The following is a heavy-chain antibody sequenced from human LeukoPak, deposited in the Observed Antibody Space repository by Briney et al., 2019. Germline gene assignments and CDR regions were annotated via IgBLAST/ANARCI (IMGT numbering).Heavy chain of an antibody. CDR1: GYTFSRFY. Sequence: ASVTVSCKASGYTFSRFYVHWVRQAPGQGLEWMGIINVSGGRTEYAQKFQVRVTVTRDMSTSTVYMELNNLRSEDTAVYYCAREPPESYYFDNWGQGTLVTVAS. J-gene: IGHJ4*02. CDR3: AREPPESYYFDN. CDR2: INVSGGRT. V-gene: IGHV1-46*01.